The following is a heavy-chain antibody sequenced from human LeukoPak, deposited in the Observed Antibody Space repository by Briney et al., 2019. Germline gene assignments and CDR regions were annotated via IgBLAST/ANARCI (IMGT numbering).Heavy chain of an antibody. CDR2: IHYSGST. CDR1: GGSISGFY. V-gene: IGHV4-59*08. J-gene: IGHJ4*02. Sequence: SETLSLTCTVSGGSISGFYWSWLRQPPGKGLEWIGYIHYSGSTNYNPSLKSRVTISVDTSKNQFSLKLNSVTAADTAVYYCARQDNDYPYYFDYWGRGTLVTVSS. CDR3: ARQDNDYPYYFDY. D-gene: IGHD4-11*01.